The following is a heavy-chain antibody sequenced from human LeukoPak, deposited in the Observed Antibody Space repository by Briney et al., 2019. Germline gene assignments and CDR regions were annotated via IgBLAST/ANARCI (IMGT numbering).Heavy chain of an antibody. CDR1: GFTFSSYA. D-gene: IGHD6-13*01. Sequence: GGSLRLSCAASGFTFSSYAMSWVRQASGKGLEWVSAISGSGGSTYYADSVKGRFTISRDNSKNTLYLQMNSLRAEDTAVYYCARGFDIAAADSYNWFDPWGQGTLVTVSS. J-gene: IGHJ5*02. V-gene: IGHV3-23*01. CDR3: ARGFDIAAADSYNWFDP. CDR2: ISGSGGST.